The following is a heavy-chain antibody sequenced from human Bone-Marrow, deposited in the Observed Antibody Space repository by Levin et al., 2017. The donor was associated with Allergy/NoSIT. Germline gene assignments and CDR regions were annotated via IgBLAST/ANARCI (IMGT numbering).Heavy chain of an antibody. CDR2: ISGSGTIT. Sequence: GESLKISCAASGFTFSSYAMSWVRQAPGKGLEWVSSISGSGTITHYAESVKGRFTISRDISKNMAHLQLNSLRAEDTAIYFCAKEMVAVAGYYFDSWGQGPLVTVAS. J-gene: IGHJ4*02. D-gene: IGHD6-19*01. V-gene: IGHV3-23*01. CDR3: AKEMVAVAGYYFDS. CDR1: GFTFSSYA.